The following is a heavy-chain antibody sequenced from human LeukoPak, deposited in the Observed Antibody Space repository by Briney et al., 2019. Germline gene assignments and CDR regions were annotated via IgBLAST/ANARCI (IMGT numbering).Heavy chain of an antibody. CDR2: ISGGGGKT. CDR3: AKARIATSGRDAFDV. Sequence: GGSLRLSCAASGFTFNFFAMSWVRQAPEKGPEWVAVISGGGGKTDYADSVKGRFTISRDKSQNTVYLHMSSLRAEDTAIYYCAKARIATSGRDAFDVWGHGTTVIVSS. D-gene: IGHD6-13*01. CDR1: GFTFNFFA. V-gene: IGHV3-23*01. J-gene: IGHJ3*01.